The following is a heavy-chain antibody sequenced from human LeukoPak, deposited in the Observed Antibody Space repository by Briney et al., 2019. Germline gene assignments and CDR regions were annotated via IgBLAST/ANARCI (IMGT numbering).Heavy chain of an antibody. CDR2: ISGDGGNT. CDR1: GFTFDDYA. Sequence: GGSLRLSCAASGFTFDDYAMHWVRQAPGKGLEWVSLISGDGGNTHYAVSVKGRFTISRDNSKNSLYLQMNSLRTEDTALYYCALFGESTDYYFDYWGQGTLITVSS. J-gene: IGHJ4*02. D-gene: IGHD3-10*02. V-gene: IGHV3-43*02. CDR3: ALFGESTDYYFDY.